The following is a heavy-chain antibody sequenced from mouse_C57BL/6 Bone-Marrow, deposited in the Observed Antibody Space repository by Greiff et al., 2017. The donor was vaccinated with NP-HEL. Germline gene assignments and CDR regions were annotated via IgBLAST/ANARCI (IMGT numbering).Heavy chain of an antibody. CDR1: GFNITDYY. V-gene: IGHV14-1*01. J-gene: IGHJ2*01. D-gene: IGHD1-1*01. CDR2: IDPEDGDT. CDR3: TYYYYGSRGGY. Sequence: VQLKQSGAELVRPGASVKLSCTASGFNITDYYLHWVKQRPEQGLAWIGMIDPEDGDTEYAPKFQGKATMTADTSSNTAYLQLSSLTSEDTAVYYCTYYYYGSRGGYWGQGTTLTVSS.